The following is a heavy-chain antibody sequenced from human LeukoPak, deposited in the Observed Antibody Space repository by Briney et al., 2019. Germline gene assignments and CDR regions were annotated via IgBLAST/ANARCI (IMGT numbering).Heavy chain of an antibody. CDR2: IIPIFGTA. CDR3: ARVALTDWNASRWFDP. D-gene: IGHD1-1*01. V-gene: IGHV1-69*05. Sequence: ASVKVSCKASGGTFSSYAISWVRQAPGQGLEWMGGIIPIFGTANYAQKFQGRVTITTDESTSTAYMELSSLRSEDTAVYYCARVALTDWNASRWFDPWGQGTLVTVSS. CDR1: GGTFSSYA. J-gene: IGHJ5*02.